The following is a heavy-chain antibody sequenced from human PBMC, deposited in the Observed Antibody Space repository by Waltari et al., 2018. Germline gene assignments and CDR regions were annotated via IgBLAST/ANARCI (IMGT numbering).Heavy chain of an antibody. D-gene: IGHD2-2*03. J-gene: IGHJ4*02. Sequence: QVQLLESGPGLVKSSETLSLTCDVSGYAVNSGFYWGWIRQAPGEGLEWVATVSHDGTTFYNPSLRSLLSVSMDTSKNQISLTLKAVTAADTAVYYCSRQVLGYCTSAACRRLESWGQGTLVTVSS. CDR2: VSHDGTT. V-gene: IGHV4-38-2*01. CDR1: GYAVNSGFY. CDR3: SRQVLGYCTSAACRRLES.